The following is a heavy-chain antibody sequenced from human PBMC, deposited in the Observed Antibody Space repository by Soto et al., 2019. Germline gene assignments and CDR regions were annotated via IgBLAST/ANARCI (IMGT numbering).Heavy chain of an antibody. J-gene: IGHJ3*02. CDR1: GGSVSSNSYS. Sequence: SETLSLTCTVSGGSVSSNSYSWGWVRQSPGKGLEWIGTIYSNDNTHYNQSLLSRVTISVDTSKNEFSLRLNSVTAADTAVYYCAREVRWGGYYVRDAFDIWGQGTMVT. D-gene: IGHD3-3*01. CDR3: AREVRWGGYYVRDAFDI. CDR2: IYSNDNT. V-gene: IGHV4-39*02.